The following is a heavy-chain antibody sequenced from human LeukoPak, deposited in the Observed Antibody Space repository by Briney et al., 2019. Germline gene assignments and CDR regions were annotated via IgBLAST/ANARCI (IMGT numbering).Heavy chain of an antibody. CDR3: AKALAVAGGYGMDV. Sequence: ASVKVSCKASGGTFSSYAISWVRQAPGQGLEWMGGIIPIFGTANYAQKFQGRVTITADESTSTAYMELSSLRSEDTAVYYCAKALAVAGGYGMDVWGQGTTVTVSS. J-gene: IGHJ6*02. CDR2: IIPIFGTA. CDR1: GGTFSSYA. V-gene: IGHV1-69*13. D-gene: IGHD6-19*01.